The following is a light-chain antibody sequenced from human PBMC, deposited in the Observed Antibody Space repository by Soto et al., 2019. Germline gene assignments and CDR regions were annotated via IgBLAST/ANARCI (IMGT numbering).Light chain of an antibody. CDR1: SSDVGGYNY. J-gene: IGLJ1*01. CDR2: DVS. CDR3: NSYTSSSTL. V-gene: IGLV2-14*01. Sequence: QSVLTQPASGSGCPGQSITSCCTGTSSDVGGYNYVSWYQQHPGKAPKLMIYDVSNRPSGVSNRFSGSKSGNTASLTISGLQVEDEADYYCNSYTSSSTLFGTGTKVTVL.